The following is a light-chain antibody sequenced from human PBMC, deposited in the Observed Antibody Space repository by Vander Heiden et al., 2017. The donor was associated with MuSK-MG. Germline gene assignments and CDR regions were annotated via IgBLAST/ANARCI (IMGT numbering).Light chain of an antibody. J-gene: IGKJ2*01. Sequence: DIQMTQSPSSLSASVGARVTITCQASQDIGNYLNWYQQKPGKPPKFLIYDAANLETGVPSRFGGTGSGTHFTLTISSLQPEDVATYYCQQYDNVPYTFGQGTKLEMK. CDR3: QQYDNVPYT. V-gene: IGKV1-33*01. CDR2: DAA. CDR1: QDIGNY.